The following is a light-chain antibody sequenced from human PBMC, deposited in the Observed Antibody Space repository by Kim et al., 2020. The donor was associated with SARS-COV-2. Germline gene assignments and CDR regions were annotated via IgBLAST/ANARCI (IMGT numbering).Light chain of an antibody. CDR3: QSYDNSLTV. CDR1: SSNIGAGSD. J-gene: IGLJ2*01. CDR2: ANN. Sequence: PGQRVTSSCIGGSSNIGAGSDVHWYQHLPGRTPKLLIYANNNRPSGVSDRFSGSKSGTSASLAITGLQAEDEADYYCQSYDNSLTVFGGGTKLTVL. V-gene: IGLV1-40*01.